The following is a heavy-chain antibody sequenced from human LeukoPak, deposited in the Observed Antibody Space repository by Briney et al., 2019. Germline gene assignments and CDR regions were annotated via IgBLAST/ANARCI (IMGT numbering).Heavy chain of an antibody. Sequence: PSETLSLTCAVYGGSISSYYWSWIRQPPGKGLEWIGYIYYSGSTNYNPSLKSRVTISVDTSKNQFSLKLSSVTAADTAVYYCALAVAGTNWFDPWGQGTLVTVSS. D-gene: IGHD6-19*01. CDR1: GGSISSYY. CDR3: ALAVAGTNWFDP. V-gene: IGHV4-59*08. CDR2: IYYSGST. J-gene: IGHJ5*02.